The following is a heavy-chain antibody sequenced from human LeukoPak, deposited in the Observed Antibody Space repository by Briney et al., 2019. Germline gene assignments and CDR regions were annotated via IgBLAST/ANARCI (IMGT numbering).Heavy chain of an antibody. CDR1: GFTFDDYA. V-gene: IGHV3-9*03. CDR3: AKDLSYDFWSGYYDY. D-gene: IGHD3-3*01. Sequence: PGRSLRLSCAASGFTFDDYAMHWVRQAPGKGLEWVSGISWNSGSIGYADSVKGRFTISRDNAKNSLYLQMNSLRAEDMALYYCAKDLSYDFWSGYYDYWGQGTLVTVSS. CDR2: ISWNSGSI. J-gene: IGHJ4*02.